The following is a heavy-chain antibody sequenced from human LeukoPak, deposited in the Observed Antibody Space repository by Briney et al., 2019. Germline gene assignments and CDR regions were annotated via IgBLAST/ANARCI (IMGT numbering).Heavy chain of an antibody. CDR3: ARDGYEAAAGSFDY. J-gene: IGHJ4*02. V-gene: IGHV4-31*03. CDR2: IYYSGTT. D-gene: IGHD6-13*01. Sequence: SQTLSLTCTVSGGSISSGGNYWSWIRQHPGKGLEWFGYIYYSGTTYYNPSLKSRVTISVDTSKNQFSLKLSSVTAADTAVYYCARDGYEAAAGSFDYGGQGTLVTVSA. CDR1: GGSISSGGNY.